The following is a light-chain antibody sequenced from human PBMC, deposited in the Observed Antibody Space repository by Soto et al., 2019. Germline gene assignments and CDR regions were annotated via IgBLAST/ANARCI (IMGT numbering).Light chain of an antibody. CDR1: QSVSSAY. J-gene: IGKJ2*01. CDR3: QYYDTSPPVYT. CDR2: VTY. Sequence: EIVLTQSPGTLSLSPGERATLSCRASQSVSSAYLAWYQQRPGQAPRLLIYVTYSRATGLPDRFSGSGSGRDLTLTISSLEPEDFEVYYCQYYDTSPPVYTFGPGTKLEIK. V-gene: IGKV3-20*01.